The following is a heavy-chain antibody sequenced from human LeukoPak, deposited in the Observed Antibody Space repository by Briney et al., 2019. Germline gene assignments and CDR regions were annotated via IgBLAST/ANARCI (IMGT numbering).Heavy chain of an antibody. CDR1: GYTFTGYW. Sequence: ASVKVSCKASGYTFTGYWIHWVRQAPGQGLEWMGWINPNSGGTNYAQTFQGRVTMTRDTSISTVSMELSSLRFDDTAVYYCARHSSDWRGDWLDPWGQGTLVTVSS. CDR3: ARHSSDWRGDWLDP. V-gene: IGHV1-2*02. D-gene: IGHD3-22*01. J-gene: IGHJ5*02. CDR2: INPNSGGT.